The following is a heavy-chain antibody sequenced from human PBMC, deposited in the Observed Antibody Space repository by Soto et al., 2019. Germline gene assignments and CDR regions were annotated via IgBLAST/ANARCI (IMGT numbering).Heavy chain of an antibody. V-gene: IGHV2-5*02. D-gene: IGHD3-16*01. J-gene: IGHJ5*02. CDR2: IYWDDDK. CDR1: GFSLSTTGVG. CDR3: AHRPPDYVLARAPAPDFPP. Sequence: QITLKESGPTLVIPTQTLTLTCTFSGFSLSTTGVGVGWIRQPPGKALEWLALIYWDDDKRYSPSLKTRLPITTAPSTTTVILTTPTLAPVHTATYSSAHRPPDYVLARAPAPDFPPSRPRTLVTVSS.